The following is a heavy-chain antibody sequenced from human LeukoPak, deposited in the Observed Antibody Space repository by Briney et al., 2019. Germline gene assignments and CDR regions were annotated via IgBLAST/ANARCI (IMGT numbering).Heavy chain of an antibody. CDR2: IYYSGST. J-gene: IGHJ4*02. V-gene: IGHV4-59*01. D-gene: IGHD6-19*01. Sequence: SETLSLTCTVSGGSISSYYWSWIRQPPGKGLEWIGYIYYSGSTNYNPSLKSRVTISVDTSKNQFSLKLSPVTAADTAVYYCARDPGYSSGWSFDYWGQGTLVTVSS. CDR3: ARDPGYSSGWSFDY. CDR1: GGSISSYY.